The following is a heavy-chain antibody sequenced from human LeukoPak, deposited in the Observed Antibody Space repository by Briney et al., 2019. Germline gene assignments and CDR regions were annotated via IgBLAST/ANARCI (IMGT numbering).Heavy chain of an antibody. Sequence: NSSETLSLTCTVSGGSISSGDYYWSWIRQPPGKGLEWIGYIYHSGSTYYNPSLKSRVTISVDRSKNQFSLKLSSVTAADTAVYYCARAPYSRSYGAFDIWGQGTMVTVSS. V-gene: IGHV4-30-2*01. J-gene: IGHJ3*02. CDR2: IYHSGST. CDR1: GGSISSGDYY. D-gene: IGHD1-26*01. CDR3: ARAPYSRSYGAFDI.